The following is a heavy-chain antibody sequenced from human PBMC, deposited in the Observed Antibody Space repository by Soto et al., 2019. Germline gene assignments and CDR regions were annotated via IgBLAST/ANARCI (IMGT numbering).Heavy chain of an antibody. D-gene: IGHD2-21*01. V-gene: IGHV3-23*01. CDR1: GFTFRSYA. CDR2: ISGSGGST. J-gene: IGHJ5*02. CDR3: ANTSGDSTYSYVDT. Sequence: QPEGSVRLPCAAAGFTFRSYAVCWVRQAPGKGREWVSAISGSGGSTYYADSVKGRFTISRGNSKNTLYLQMNRLRAEDTAVYYWANTSGDSTYSYVDTCAQDNLLPISS.